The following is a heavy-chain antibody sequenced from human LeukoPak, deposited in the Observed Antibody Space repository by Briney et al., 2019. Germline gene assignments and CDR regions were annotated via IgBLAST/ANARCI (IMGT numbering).Heavy chain of an antibody. CDR1: GFSLSTSGVG. V-gene: IGHV2-5*02. CDR3: AHSTAPYDSSGWWGFYYYYGMDV. Sequence: SGPTLVKPTQTLTLTCTFSGFSLSTSGVGVGWIRQPPGKALEWLALIYWDDDKRYSPSLKSRLTITKDTSKNQVVLTMTNMDPVDTATYYCAHSTAPYDSSGWWGFYYYYGMDVWGQGTTVTVSS. CDR2: IYWDDDK. J-gene: IGHJ6*02. D-gene: IGHD3-22*01.